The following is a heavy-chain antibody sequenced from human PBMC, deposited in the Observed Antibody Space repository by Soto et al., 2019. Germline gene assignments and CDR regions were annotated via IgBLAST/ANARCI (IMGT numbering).Heavy chain of an antibody. Sequence: QLQLQESGSGLVKPSQTLSLTCAVSGGSISSGGYSWSWIRQPPGKGLEWIGYIYHSGSTYYNPSLKSQVTISVDRSKNQFSLKLSSVTAADTAVYYCARGVTTVTTIDYWGQGTLVTVSS. J-gene: IGHJ4*02. CDR3: ARGVTTVTTIDY. D-gene: IGHD4-17*01. CDR1: GGSISSGGYS. V-gene: IGHV4-30-2*01. CDR2: IYHSGST.